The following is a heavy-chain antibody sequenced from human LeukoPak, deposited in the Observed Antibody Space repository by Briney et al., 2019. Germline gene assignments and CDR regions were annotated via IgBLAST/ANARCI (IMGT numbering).Heavy chain of an antibody. Sequence: SETLSLTCTVSGGSISSSSYHWGWIRQPPWKGPEWIGSIYYSGSTYYNPSLKSRVTISVDTSKNQFSLKLSSVTAADTAVYYCAVLSGYDSRAEDYWGQGTLVNVSS. J-gene: IGHJ4*02. CDR3: AVLSGYDSRAEDY. V-gene: IGHV4-39*01. D-gene: IGHD5-12*01. CDR1: GGSISSSSYH. CDR2: IYYSGST.